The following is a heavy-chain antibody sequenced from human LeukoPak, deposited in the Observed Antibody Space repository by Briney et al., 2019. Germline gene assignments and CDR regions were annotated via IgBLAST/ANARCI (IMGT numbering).Heavy chain of an antibody. J-gene: IGHJ6*02. V-gene: IGHV4-34*01. CDR1: GGSFGGYY. CDR3: ARGHVGSYAYYYYGMDV. D-gene: IGHD2-8*01. Sequence: SETLSLTCAVYGGSFGGYYWSWIRQPPKKGLEWIGEINHSGSANYNPSLKSRVTISVDTSKNQFSLKVRSVTAADTAVYYCARGHVGSYAYYYYGMDVWGQGTTVTVSS. CDR2: INHSGSA.